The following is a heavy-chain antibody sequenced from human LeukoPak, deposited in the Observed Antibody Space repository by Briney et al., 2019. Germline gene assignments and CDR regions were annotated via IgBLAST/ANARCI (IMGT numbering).Heavy chain of an antibody. D-gene: IGHD1-26*01. V-gene: IGHV3-30*02. Sequence: GGSLRLSCAASGFTFSSYGMHWVRQAPGKGLEWVAFIRYDGSNKYYADSVKGRFTISRDNSKNTLYLQMNSLRAEDTAAYYCAKDQDNYARIVGATKGFDYWGQGTLVTVSS. CDR3: AKDQDNYARIVGATKGFDY. CDR2: IRYDGSNK. J-gene: IGHJ4*02. CDR1: GFTFSSYG.